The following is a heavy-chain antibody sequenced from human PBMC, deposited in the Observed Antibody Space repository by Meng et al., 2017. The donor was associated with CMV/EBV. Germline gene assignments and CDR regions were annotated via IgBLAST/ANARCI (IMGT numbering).Heavy chain of an antibody. J-gene: IGHJ4*02. CDR2: INHSGST. Sequence: SETLSLTCAPYGGSFSGHYWSLIRQPPGKGLEWIGEINHSGSTNYTPSLKSRVTISVDASKNQFPLKLTSVTAADTAVYYCARGSWVYSDDDETTGLDYWGPGTLVTVSS. D-gene: IGHD5-12*01. CDR3: ARGSWVYSDDDETTGLDY. V-gene: IGHV4-34*01. CDR1: GGSFSGHY.